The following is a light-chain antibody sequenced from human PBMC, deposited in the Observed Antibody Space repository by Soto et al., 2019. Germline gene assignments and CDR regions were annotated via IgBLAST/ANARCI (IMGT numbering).Light chain of an antibody. Sequence: QSALTHPASVSGSPGQSITISCTGTSSDVGSYNLVSWYQQHPGKAPKLMIYEGSKRPSGVSNRFSGSKSGNTASLTISGLQAEDEADYFCCSYAGSSTFVVFGGVTKLTVL. CDR2: EGS. J-gene: IGLJ2*01. CDR3: CSYAGSSTFVV. CDR1: SSDVGSYNL. V-gene: IGLV2-23*01.